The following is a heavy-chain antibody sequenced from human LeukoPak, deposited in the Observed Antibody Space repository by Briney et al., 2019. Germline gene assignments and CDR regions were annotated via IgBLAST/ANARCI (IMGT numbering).Heavy chain of an antibody. J-gene: IGHJ4*02. D-gene: IGHD3-10*02. CDR2: ITSSTVYI. V-gene: IGHV3-21*01. Sequence: KPGGSLRLSCAASGFTFSSYTMNWVRQAPGKGLEWVASITSSTVYIYYTDSVKGRFTISRDNAKNSLYLQMSSLSAEDTALYYCARVMSGSLTFDYWGQGALVTVSS. CDR3: ARVMSGSLTFDY. CDR1: GFTFSSYT.